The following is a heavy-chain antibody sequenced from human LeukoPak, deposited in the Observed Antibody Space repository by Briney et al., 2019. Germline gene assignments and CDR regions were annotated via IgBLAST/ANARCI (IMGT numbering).Heavy chain of an antibody. CDR3: AKDLVSPDYGGTPSDY. CDR1: GCTFSSYS. V-gene: IGHV3-23*01. J-gene: IGHJ4*02. D-gene: IGHD4-23*01. Sequence: PGGSLRLSCAASGCTFSSYSMSWVRQAPGKGLEWVSAISSSGGSTYYADSVKGRFTISRHNSKNTLYLQMNSLRAEDTAVYYCAKDLVSPDYGGTPSDYWGQGTLVTVSS. CDR2: ISSSGGST.